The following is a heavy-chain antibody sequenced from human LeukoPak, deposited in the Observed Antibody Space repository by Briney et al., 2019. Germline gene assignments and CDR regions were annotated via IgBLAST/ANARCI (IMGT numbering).Heavy chain of an antibody. V-gene: IGHV1-46*01. Sequence: ASVKVSCKASGYTFTSYYIHWVRQAPGQGLEWMGIINPSGGSTSYAQKFQGRVTMTRDTSTSTVYMELSSLRSEDTAVYYCARDVSAGAGGYWGQGTLVTVSS. CDR2: INPSGGST. CDR1: GYTFTSYY. J-gene: IGHJ4*02. CDR3: ARDVSAGAGGY. D-gene: IGHD6-19*01.